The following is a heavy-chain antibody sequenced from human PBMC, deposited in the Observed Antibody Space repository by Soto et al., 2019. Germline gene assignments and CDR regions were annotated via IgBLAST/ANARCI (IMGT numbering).Heavy chain of an antibody. CDR2: ISFDGSYK. V-gene: IGHV3-30-3*01. D-gene: IGHD6-19*01. CDR3: ARGASITVAGTSFDY. CDR1: GFTFSNHA. J-gene: IGHJ4*02. Sequence: QVQLVESGGGVAQPGRSLRLSCAASGFTFSNHAMHWVRQAPGKGLEWVAVISFDGSYKYYADSVKGRFTISRDNSKNTLYMQMNSLRAEDTAVYYCARGASITVAGTSFDYWGQGTLVTVSS.